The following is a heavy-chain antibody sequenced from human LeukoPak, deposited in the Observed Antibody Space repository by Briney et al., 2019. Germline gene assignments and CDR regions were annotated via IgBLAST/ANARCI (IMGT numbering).Heavy chain of an antibody. CDR2: IYYSGST. V-gene: IGHV4-59*01. CDR1: GGSFSGYY. Sequence: SETLSLTCAVYGGSFSGYYWSWIRQPPGKGLEWIGYIYYSGSTNYNPSLKSRVTISVDTSKNQFSLKLSSVTAADTAVYYCARDRAGWYIDYWGQGTLVTVSS. CDR3: ARDRAGWYIDY. J-gene: IGHJ4*02. D-gene: IGHD6-19*01.